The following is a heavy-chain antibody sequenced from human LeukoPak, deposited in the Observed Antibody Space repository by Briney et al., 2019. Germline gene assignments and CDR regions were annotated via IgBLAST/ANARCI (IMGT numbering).Heavy chain of an antibody. CDR1: GGSISSYY. D-gene: IGHD1-26*01. Sequence: SETLSLTCTVSGGSISSYYWSWIRQPPGKGLEWIGYIYYSGSTNYNPSLKSRVTISVDTSKNQFSLKLSSVTAADTAVYYCARETLLRGTFDYWGQGTLVTVSS. J-gene: IGHJ4*02. CDR2: IYYSGST. V-gene: IGHV4-59*01. CDR3: ARETLLRGTFDY.